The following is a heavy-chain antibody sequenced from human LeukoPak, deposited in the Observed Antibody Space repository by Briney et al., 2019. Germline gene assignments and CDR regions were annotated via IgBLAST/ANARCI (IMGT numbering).Heavy chain of an antibody. V-gene: IGHV3-23*01. CDR2: ISGSGGST. Sequence: GASLRLSCAASGFTFSSYAMSWVRQAPRKGLGWVSAISGSGGSTYYADSAKGRFTSSRDNSKNTLYLQMNSLRAEDTAVYYCAKKVGATSLDYWGQGTLVTVSS. CDR3: AKKVGATSLDY. CDR1: GFTFSSYA. D-gene: IGHD1-26*01. J-gene: IGHJ4*02.